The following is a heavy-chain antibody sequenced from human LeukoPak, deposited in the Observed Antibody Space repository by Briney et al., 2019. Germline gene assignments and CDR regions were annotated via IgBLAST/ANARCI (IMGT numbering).Heavy chain of an antibody. J-gene: IGHJ4*02. CDR2: IYTSGST. V-gene: IGHV4-4*07. Sequence: SETLSLTCTVSGGSISSYYWNWIRQPAGKGLEWIGRIYTSGSTNYNPSLKSRVTMSVDTSKNQFSLKLSSVTAADTAVYYCARGGSTFGGVIVLDYWGQGTLVTVSS. CDR3: ARGGSTFGGVIVLDY. D-gene: IGHD3-16*02. CDR1: GGSISSYY.